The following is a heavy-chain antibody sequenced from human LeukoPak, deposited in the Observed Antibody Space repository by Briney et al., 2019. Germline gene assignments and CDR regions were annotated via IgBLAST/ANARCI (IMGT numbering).Heavy chain of an antibody. CDR2: IKEDGSEI. V-gene: IGHV3-7*01. CDR3: ARDRGYSSFDH. J-gene: IGHJ4*02. D-gene: IGHD4-23*01. Sequence: PGGSLRLSCAASAFTFSSYWMSWVRQAPGKGLEWVANIKEDGSEINYVDSVKGRFTISRDNAKNSVYLQMNSLRVEDTAVYYCARDRGYSSFDHWGQGTLATVSS. CDR1: AFTFSSYW.